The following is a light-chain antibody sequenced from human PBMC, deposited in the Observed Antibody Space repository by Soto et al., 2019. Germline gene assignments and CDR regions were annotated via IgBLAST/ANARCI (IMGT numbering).Light chain of an antibody. CDR3: MQGTHWPPT. CDR2: KIS. V-gene: IGKV2-30*01. J-gene: IGKJ1*01. CDR1: QSLVYSDGNTY. Sequence: DVVMSQSPLSLPVTLGQPASISCRSSQSLVYSDGNTYLSWFQQRPGQPPRRLIYKISNRDSGVPDRFSGSGSGTDFTLKISRVEADDVAVYYCMQGTHWPPTFGQGTKVDI.